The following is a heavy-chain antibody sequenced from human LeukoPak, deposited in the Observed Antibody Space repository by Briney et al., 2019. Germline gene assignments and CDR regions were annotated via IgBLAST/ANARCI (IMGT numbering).Heavy chain of an antibody. CDR3: ARDSPAGRTYFDY. CDR1: GFTFSSYG. Sequence: GRSLRLSCAASGFTFSSYGMHWVRQAPGKGLEWVAVISYDGSNKYYADSVKGRFTISRDNSKNTLYLQMNSLRAEDTAVYYCARDSPAGRTYFDYWGQGTLVTVSS. V-gene: IGHV3-30*19. CDR2: ISYDGSNK. J-gene: IGHJ4*02. D-gene: IGHD1-1*01.